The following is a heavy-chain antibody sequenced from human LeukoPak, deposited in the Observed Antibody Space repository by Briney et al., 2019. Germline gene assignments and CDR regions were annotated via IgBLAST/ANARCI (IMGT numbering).Heavy chain of an antibody. CDR2: MNPNSGNT. V-gene: IGHV1-8*01. J-gene: IGHJ5*02. CDR1: GYTFTSYD. CDR3: ARARIAARYWFDP. Sequence: ASVKVSFKASGYTFTSYDINWVRQATGQGLEWMGWMNPNSGNTGYAQKFQGRVTMTRNTSISTAYMELSSLRSEDTAVYYCARARIAARYWFDPWGQGTLVTVSS. D-gene: IGHD6-6*01.